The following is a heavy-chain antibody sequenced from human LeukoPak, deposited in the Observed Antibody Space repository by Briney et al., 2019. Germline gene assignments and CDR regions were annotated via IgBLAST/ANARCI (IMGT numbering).Heavy chain of an antibody. Sequence: PGGSLRLSCAASGFTFSSYAMSWVRQAPGKGLEWVSAISGSGGSTYYADSVEGRFTISRDNAKNTLYLQMNSLRGEDTAVYYCTRSDWFDPWGQGTLVTVSS. CDR1: GFTFSSYA. CDR2: ISGSGGST. J-gene: IGHJ5*02. CDR3: TRSDWFDP. V-gene: IGHV3-23*01.